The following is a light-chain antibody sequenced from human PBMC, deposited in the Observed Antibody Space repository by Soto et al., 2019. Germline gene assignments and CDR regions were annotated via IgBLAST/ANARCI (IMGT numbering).Light chain of an antibody. Sequence: DIQMTHSPSSPSASVGDRVTITWPASQSISRMLNWYQQKPGKAPKLLIYAASSLQGGVPSRFSGSGSGTDFTLTISRLEPEDFAVYYCQQYTSSLNTFGQGTRLEIK. V-gene: IGKV1-39*01. CDR3: QQYTSSLNT. J-gene: IGKJ5*01. CDR2: AAS. CDR1: QSISRM.